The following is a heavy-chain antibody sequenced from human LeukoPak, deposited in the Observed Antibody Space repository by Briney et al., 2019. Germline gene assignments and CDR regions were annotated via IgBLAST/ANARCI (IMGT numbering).Heavy chain of an antibody. CDR2: INPGGDNT. V-gene: IGHV1-46*01. J-gene: IGHJ3*02. D-gene: IGHD5-24*01. CDR1: GYTFTKSY. CDR3: ARIRDGYNDAYDI. Sequence: ASVNVSCKASGYTFTKSYIHWVRQAPGQRLEWMGLINPGGDNTDYAQNFQGRLTMTSDTSARTVYMELSSLRSDDTAVYYCARIRDGYNDAYDIWGQGTLVTVTS.